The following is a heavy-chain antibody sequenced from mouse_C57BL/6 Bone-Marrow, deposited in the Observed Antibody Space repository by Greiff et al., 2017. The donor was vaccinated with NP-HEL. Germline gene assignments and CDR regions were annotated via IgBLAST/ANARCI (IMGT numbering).Heavy chain of an antibody. CDR3: ANYGSSYSY. J-gene: IGHJ3*01. CDR1: GFSLTSYG. Sequence: VQLQQSGPGLVQPSQSLSITCTVSGFSLTSYGVHWVRQSPGKGLEWLGVICRGGSTDYNVAFMSRLSITKDNSKSKVFFKMNSLQADDTAIYYCANYGSSYSYWGQGTLVTVSA. D-gene: IGHD1-1*01. CDR2: ICRGGST. V-gene: IGHV2-5*01.